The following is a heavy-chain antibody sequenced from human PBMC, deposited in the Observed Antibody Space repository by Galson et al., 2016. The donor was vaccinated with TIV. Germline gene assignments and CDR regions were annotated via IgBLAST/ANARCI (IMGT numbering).Heavy chain of an antibody. CDR3: ARSDAISGYYYHFDY. D-gene: IGHD3-22*01. J-gene: IGHJ4*01. CDR2: VNVGTGDT. Sequence: SVKVSCKASGYTFENYAIQWVRQAPGQRLEWMAWVNVGTGDTRYSQKFQGAVTVTRDTSASTAYMELSSLTSEDTGVYYCARSDAISGYYYHFDYWGHGTLVTVSS. V-gene: IGHV1-3*01. CDR1: GYTFENYA.